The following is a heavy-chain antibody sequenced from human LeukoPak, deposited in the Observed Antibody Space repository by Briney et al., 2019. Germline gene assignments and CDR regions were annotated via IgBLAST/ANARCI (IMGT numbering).Heavy chain of an antibody. CDR3: AKDPMEELIY. V-gene: IGHV3-23*01. CDR1: GFTFSNYA. CDR2: ISGSGGST. D-gene: IGHD1-7*01. Sequence: GGSLRLSCAASGFTFSNYALHWVRQAPGKGLEWVSAISGSGGSTYYADSVKGRFTISRDNSKNTLYLQMNSLRAEDTAVYYCAKDPMEELIYWGQGTLVTVSS. J-gene: IGHJ4*02.